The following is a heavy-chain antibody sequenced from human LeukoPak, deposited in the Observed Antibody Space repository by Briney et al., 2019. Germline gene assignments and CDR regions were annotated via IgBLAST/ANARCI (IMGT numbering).Heavy chain of an antibody. CDR3: TRAPRIVGVVYFDY. D-gene: IGHD1-26*01. Sequence: ASVKVSCKASGYIFDRYDINWVRQATGKGLEWMGWMNPKTGNTGYAQKFQGRVNMTSDTPMTTAYMDLNSLKTEDTAVYYCTRAPRIVGVVYFDYWGQGTLVTVSS. CDR2: MNPKTGNT. CDR1: GYIFDRYD. J-gene: IGHJ4*02. V-gene: IGHV1-8*01.